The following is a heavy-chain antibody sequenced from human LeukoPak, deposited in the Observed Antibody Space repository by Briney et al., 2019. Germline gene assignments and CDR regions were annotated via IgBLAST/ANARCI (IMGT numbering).Heavy chain of an antibody. V-gene: IGHV4-39*01. J-gene: IGHJ4*02. Sequence: PSETLSLTCSVSGDSISTSSYYWGWIRQPPGKGLKWIGTIYYSGSTYYNASLQSRVTISIDTSKNQFSLRLNSVTAADTAMYYCVKSGGYGLIDYWGQGTLVTVSS. CDR1: GDSISTSSYY. CDR2: IYYSGST. CDR3: VKSGGYGLIDY. D-gene: IGHD1-26*01.